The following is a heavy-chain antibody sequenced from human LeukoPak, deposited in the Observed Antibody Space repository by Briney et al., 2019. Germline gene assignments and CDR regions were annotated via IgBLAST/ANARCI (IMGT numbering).Heavy chain of an antibody. CDR2: MNPNSGNT. J-gene: IGHJ6*02. CDR3: ASGPSLWFADETNGIDV. V-gene: IGHV1-8*01. CDR1: GYSFTSYD. Sequence: ASVTVSCKASGYSFTSYDINWVRQAPGQGLEWMGWMNPNSGNTGYAQKFPGRVTMTRITSISTAYMDLSSLRSEDTAVYYCASGPSLWFADETNGIDVWGQGTTVTVSS. D-gene: IGHD3-10*01.